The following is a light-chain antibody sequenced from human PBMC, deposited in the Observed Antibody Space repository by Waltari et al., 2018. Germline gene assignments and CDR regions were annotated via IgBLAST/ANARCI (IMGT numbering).Light chain of an antibody. CDR3: QTWDDTTVV. V-gene: IGLV3-1*01. J-gene: IGLJ2*01. CDR1: NLDDKY. Sequence: SYELTQPPSVSVSPRQTSSIPCSGPNLDDKYVSWCQQKPGQSHVLVIYEDSKRPSGGPERFSGSNSGNTATLTISGTQAMDEGDFYCQTWDDTTVVFGGGTKVTVL. CDR2: EDS.